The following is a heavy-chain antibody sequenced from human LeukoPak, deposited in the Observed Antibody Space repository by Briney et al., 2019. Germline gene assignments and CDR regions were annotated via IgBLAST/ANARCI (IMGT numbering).Heavy chain of an antibody. V-gene: IGHV3-48*01. CDR3: ARGSSVIPMVRGVTQYAY. J-gene: IGHJ4*02. CDR1: GFTFSSYS. D-gene: IGHD3-10*01. CDR2: ISSSSSTI. Sequence: GGSLRLSCAASGFTFSSYSMNWVRQAPGKGLEWVSYISSSSSTIYYADSVKGRFTISRDNAKNSLYLQMNSLRAEDTAVYYCARGSSVIPMVRGVTQYAYWGQGTLVTVSS.